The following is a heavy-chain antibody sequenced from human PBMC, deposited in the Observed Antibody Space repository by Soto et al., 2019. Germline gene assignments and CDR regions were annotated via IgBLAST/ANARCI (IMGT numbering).Heavy chain of an antibody. CDR2: INHSGST. Sequence: SETLSLTCAVYGGSFSCYYWSWIRQPPGKGLEWIGEINHSGSTNYNPSLKSRVTISVDTSKNQFSLKLSSVTAADTAVYYCARGVSSIPGYYYYYYGMDVWGQGTTVTVSS. V-gene: IGHV4-34*01. CDR3: ARGVSSIPGYYYYYYGMDV. J-gene: IGHJ6*02. CDR1: GGSFSCYY. D-gene: IGHD6-13*01.